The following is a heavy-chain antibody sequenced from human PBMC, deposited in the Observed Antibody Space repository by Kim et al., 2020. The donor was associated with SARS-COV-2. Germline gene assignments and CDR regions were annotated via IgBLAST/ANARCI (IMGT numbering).Heavy chain of an antibody. CDR1: GFTFTDYY. J-gene: IGHJ5*02. CDR3: AKGGIRCNGYTWFDH. CDR2: VSMTGST. D-gene: IGHD5-18*01. V-gene: IGHV3-11*01. Sequence: GGSLRLSCAASGFTFTDYYLAWIRQAPGKGLEWVSYVSMTGSTFYAESLKGRFTISRDIAKNSLDLQLNSPRVDDTAVYFCAKGGIRCNGYTWFDHWGQG.